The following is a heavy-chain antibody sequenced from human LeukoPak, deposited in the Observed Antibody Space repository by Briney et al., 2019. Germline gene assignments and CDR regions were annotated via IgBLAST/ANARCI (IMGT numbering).Heavy chain of an antibody. CDR3: AREKKVGYGSYGMDV. V-gene: IGHV4-31*03. J-gene: IGHJ6*02. D-gene: IGHD5-18*01. CDR1: GGSISSGGYY. CDR2: IYYSGST. Sequence: SETLSLTCTVSGGSISSGGYYWSWIRQHPGQGLEWIGYIYYSGSTYYNPSLKSRVTISVDTSKNQFSLKLSSVTAADTAVYYGAREKKVGYGSYGMDVWGQGTTVTVSS.